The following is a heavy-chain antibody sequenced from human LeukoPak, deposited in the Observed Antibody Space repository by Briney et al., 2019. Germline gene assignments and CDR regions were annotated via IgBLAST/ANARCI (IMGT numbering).Heavy chain of an antibody. CDR1: GFTFRSYS. V-gene: IGHV3-21*01. Sequence: GGSLRLSCAASGFTFRSYSMNRVRQAPGKGLEWVSSISSISSYIYYADSVKGRFTISRDNVKNSLYLQMNSLRAEDTAVHYCARAGYSSGWYRGDYNWFDPWGQGTLVTVSS. CDR3: ARAGYSSGWYRGDYNWFDP. J-gene: IGHJ5*02. D-gene: IGHD6-19*01. CDR2: ISSISSYI.